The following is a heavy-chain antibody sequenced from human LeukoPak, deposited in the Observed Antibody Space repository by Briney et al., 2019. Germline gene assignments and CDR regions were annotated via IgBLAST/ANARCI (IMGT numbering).Heavy chain of an antibody. V-gene: IGHV1-2*02. J-gene: IGHJ6*02. Sequence: ASVKVSCKASGYTFTGYYMHWVRQAPGQGLEWMGWINPNSGGTNYAQKFQGRVTMARDTSISTAYMELSRLRSNDTAVYYCARDLPLTLRCGMDVWGQGTTVTVSS. CDR1: GYTFTGYY. CDR2: INPNSGGT. CDR3: ARDLPLTLRCGMDV.